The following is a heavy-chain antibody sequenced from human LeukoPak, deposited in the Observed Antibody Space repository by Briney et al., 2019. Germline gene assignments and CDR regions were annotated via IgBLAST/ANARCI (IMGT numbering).Heavy chain of an antibody. CDR1: GFTFSSYS. D-gene: IGHD6-13*01. CDR3: ARAALYSSSWSLVPYYFDY. CDR2: ISSSSSYI. J-gene: IGHJ4*02. V-gene: IGHV3-21*01. Sequence: PGGSLRLSCGASGFTFSSYSMNWVRQAPGKGLEWVSSISSSSSYIYYADSVKGRFTISRDNAKNSLYLQMNSLRAEDTAVYYCARAALYSSSWSLVPYYFDYWGQGTLVTVSS.